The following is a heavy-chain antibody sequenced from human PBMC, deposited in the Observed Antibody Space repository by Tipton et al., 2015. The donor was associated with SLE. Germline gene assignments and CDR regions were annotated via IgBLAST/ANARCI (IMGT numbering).Heavy chain of an antibody. CDR2: VHNSGSS. V-gene: IGHV4-59*08. Sequence: TLSLTCAVYGGSFSGYYGSWIRQPPGKGLEWIGYVHNSGSSNYNPSLKSRVTFSVDTSKNQVSLKLTSVTAADTALYYCVRYMTKVTPYNYYGLDVWGQGTTVIVSS. J-gene: IGHJ6*02. D-gene: IGHD4-17*01. CDR3: VRYMTKVTPYNYYGLDV. CDR1: GGSFSGYY.